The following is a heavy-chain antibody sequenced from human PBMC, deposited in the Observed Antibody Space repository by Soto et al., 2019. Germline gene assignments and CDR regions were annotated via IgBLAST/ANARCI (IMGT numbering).Heavy chain of an antibody. CDR3: ASAAGIAAAGDYYYYGMDV. J-gene: IGHJ6*02. CDR2: ISSSSSYI. CDR1: GFTFSSYS. Sequence: EVQLVESGGGLVKPGGSLRLSCAASGFTFSSYSMNWVRQAPGKGLEWVSSISSSSSYIYYADSVKGRFTISRDNAKNSLYLQMSSLRAEDTAVYYCASAAGIAAAGDYYYYGMDVWGQGTTVTVSS. V-gene: IGHV3-21*01. D-gene: IGHD6-13*01.